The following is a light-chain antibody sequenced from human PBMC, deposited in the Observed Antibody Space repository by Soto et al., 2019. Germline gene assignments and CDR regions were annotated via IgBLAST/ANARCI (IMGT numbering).Light chain of an antibody. CDR2: AAS. Sequence: IQMTQSPSSLSASVGDRVTITGRASQSINSYLNWYQQKPGKAPKLLIYAASSLQSGVPSRFTRNGSVTDFTLTISSLQPEDFAPYYCQQSYSTPHITVVGGTQVDIK. J-gene: IGKJ4*01. V-gene: IGKV1-39*01. CDR3: QQSYSTPHIT. CDR1: QSINSY.